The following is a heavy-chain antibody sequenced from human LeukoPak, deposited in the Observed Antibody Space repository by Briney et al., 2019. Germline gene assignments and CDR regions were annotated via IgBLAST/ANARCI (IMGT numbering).Heavy chain of an antibody. Sequence: ASVKVSCKASGYTFTSYDINWVRQATGQGLEWMGWMNPNSGNTGYAQKFQGRVTITRNTSISTAYMELSSPRSEDTAVYYCARRHYDFWSGYDNWFDPWGQGTLVTVSS. D-gene: IGHD3-3*01. J-gene: IGHJ5*02. CDR2: MNPNSGNT. CDR1: GYTFTSYD. CDR3: ARRHYDFWSGYDNWFDP. V-gene: IGHV1-8*03.